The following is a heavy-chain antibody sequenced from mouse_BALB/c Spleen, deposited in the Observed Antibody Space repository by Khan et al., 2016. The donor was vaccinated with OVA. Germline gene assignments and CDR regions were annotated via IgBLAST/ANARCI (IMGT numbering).Heavy chain of an antibody. CDR2: IDPANGYT. V-gene: IGHV14-3*02. J-gene: IGHJ3*01. Sequence: EVQLQESGAELVKPGASVKLSCTTSGFNIKDTYIHWVKQRPEQGLVWIGRIDPANGYTKFDPRFRGKATITTDTSSNTAYLQLSSLTSEDTAVYYCAKITDSVGSYWGQGTMVTVSS. D-gene: IGHD1-1*01. CDR3: AKITDSVGSY. CDR1: GFNIKDTY.